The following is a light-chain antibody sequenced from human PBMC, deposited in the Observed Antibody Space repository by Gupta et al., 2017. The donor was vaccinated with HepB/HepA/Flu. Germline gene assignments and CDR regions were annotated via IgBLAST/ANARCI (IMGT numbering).Light chain of an antibody. J-gene: IGKJ4*01. V-gene: IGKV3-15*01. CDR1: QSVSTS. CDR3: QRSENWPPLT. Sequence: EIVLTQSPATLSVSPGERATLSCWASQSVSTSLAWYHQKPGHAPRPLIYGASTRDTGPSARFSGSSYGTLSTLTISMRHSEDFGVYYCQRSENWPPLTFGGGTKVEI. CDR2: GAS.